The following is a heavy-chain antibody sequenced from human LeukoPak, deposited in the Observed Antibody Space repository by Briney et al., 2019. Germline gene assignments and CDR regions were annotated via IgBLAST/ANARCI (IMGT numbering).Heavy chain of an antibody. D-gene: IGHD2-8*02. CDR2: IKQDGSEK. CDR1: GFTFSSYW. CDR3: ATYRQVLLPFES. V-gene: IGHV3-7*03. Sequence: GGSLRLSCAASGFTFSSYWMTWVRQAPGKGLEWVADIKQDGSEKYYVDSVKGRFTISRDNAKNSLYLQMNSLRAEDTAIYYCATYRQVLLPFESWGQGTLVTVSS. J-gene: IGHJ4*02.